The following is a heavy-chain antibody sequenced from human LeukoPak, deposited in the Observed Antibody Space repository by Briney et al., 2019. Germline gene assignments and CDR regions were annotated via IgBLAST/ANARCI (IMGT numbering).Heavy chain of an antibody. CDR2: IYSGGST. Sequence: GGSLSLSCAASGFTVSSNYMSWVRRAPGRGLEWVSVIYSGGSTYYADSVKGRFTISRDNSKNTLYLQMNSLRAEDTAVYYCARAPGNYDHFDYWGQGTLVTVSS. CDR1: GFTVSSNY. D-gene: IGHD1-7*01. V-gene: IGHV3-53*01. J-gene: IGHJ4*02. CDR3: ARAPGNYDHFDY.